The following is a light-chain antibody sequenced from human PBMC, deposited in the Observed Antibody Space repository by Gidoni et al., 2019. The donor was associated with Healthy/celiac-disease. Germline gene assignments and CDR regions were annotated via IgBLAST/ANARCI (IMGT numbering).Light chain of an antibody. J-gene: IGLJ1*01. CDR3: QAWDSSTAV. CDR1: KLGDKY. V-gene: IGLV3-1*01. Sequence: SYELTQPPSVSVSPGQTTSITCSGDKLGDKYAFWYQQKPGQSPVLVIYQDNKRPSGLPERFSGSNSGNTATLTISGTQAMDEADYYCQAWDSSTAVFGTGTKVTVL. CDR2: QDN.